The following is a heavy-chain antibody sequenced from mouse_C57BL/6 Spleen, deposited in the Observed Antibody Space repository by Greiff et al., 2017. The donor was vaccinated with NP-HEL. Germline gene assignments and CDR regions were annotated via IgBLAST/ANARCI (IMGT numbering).Heavy chain of an antibody. Sequence: QVQLKQSGPELVKPGASVKISCKASGYALSSSWMNWVKQRPGKGLEWIGRIYPGDGDTNYNGKFKGKATLTADKSSSTAYMQLSSLTSEDSAVYFCAKGVTTGTWFDYWGQGTTLTVSS. V-gene: IGHV1-82*01. CDR3: AKGVTTGTWFDY. D-gene: IGHD2-2*01. J-gene: IGHJ2*01. CDR1: GYALSSSW. CDR2: IYPGDGDT.